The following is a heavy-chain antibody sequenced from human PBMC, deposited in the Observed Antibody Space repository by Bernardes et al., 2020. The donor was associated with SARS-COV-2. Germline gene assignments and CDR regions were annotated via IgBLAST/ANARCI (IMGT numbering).Heavy chain of an antibody. J-gene: IGHJ6*02. CDR1: GGSISISSYF. V-gene: IGHV4-39*02. Sequence: SETLYLTCTVSGGSISISSYFWGWLLQSPGKGLEWIGKIYYSGSAEYNPSLKSRVTISVDTSKNQFSLRLNSLIAADTAIYYCAKDALGDTPPYYYNGMDVWGQGSTVIVSS. D-gene: IGHD2-21*01. CDR3: AKDALGDTPPYYYNGMDV. CDR2: IYYSGSA.